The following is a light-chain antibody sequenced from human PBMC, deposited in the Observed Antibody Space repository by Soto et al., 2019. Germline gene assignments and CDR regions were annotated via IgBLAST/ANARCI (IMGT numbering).Light chain of an antibody. V-gene: IGLV2-14*01. J-gene: IGLJ3*02. CDR1: SSDVGGYNY. CDR3: TSYTNSGTLV. CDR2: EVS. Sequence: QSVLTQPASVSGSPGQSITISCTGTSSDVGGYNYVSWFQQHPDKAPTLVVYEVSNRPSGVSNRFSGSKSGNTASLTIFGLRAEDEADYYCTSYTNSGTLVFGGGTKVTVL.